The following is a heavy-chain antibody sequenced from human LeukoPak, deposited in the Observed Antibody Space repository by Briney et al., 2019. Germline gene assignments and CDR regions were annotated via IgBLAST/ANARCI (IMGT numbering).Heavy chain of an antibody. Sequence: ASVKVSCKASGYTFTHYAMHWVRQAPGQRLEWMGWINAGNGNTKYSQKFQGRVTITRDTSASTAYMELSSLRSEDTAVYYGARTAGSYYHYFDYWGQGTLVTVSS. CDR3: ARTAGSYYHYFDY. D-gene: IGHD1-26*01. CDR1: GYTFTHYA. V-gene: IGHV1-3*01. CDR2: INAGNGNT. J-gene: IGHJ4*02.